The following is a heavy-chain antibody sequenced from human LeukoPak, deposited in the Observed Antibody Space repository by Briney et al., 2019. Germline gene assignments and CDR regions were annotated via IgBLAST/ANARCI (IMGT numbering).Heavy chain of an antibody. CDR1: GYTFTSYD. J-gene: IGHJ5*02. V-gene: IGHV1-18*01. CDR2: INTNNGNT. Sequence: GASVKVSCKTSGYTFTSYDISWMRQAPGQGPEWLGWINTNNGNTHYAQSLQDRVTLTTDTSTSTAYMELRSLKSDDTAIYYCARGVSGVTPPWGQGTLVIVSS. CDR3: ARGVSGVTPP. D-gene: IGHD4-23*01.